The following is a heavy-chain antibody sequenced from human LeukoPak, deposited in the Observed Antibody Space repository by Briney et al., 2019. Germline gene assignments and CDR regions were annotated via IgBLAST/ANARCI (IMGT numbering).Heavy chain of an antibody. Sequence: PSETLSLTCTVSGGSISSYYWSWIRQPPGKGLEWIGYIYYSGSTNYNPSLKSRVTISVDTSKNQFSLKLSSVTAADTAVYYCARYLRITMVRTLTFDPWGQGTLVTVSP. CDR3: ARYLRITMVRTLTFDP. D-gene: IGHD3-10*01. V-gene: IGHV4-59*12. CDR2: IYYSGST. J-gene: IGHJ5*02. CDR1: GGSISSYY.